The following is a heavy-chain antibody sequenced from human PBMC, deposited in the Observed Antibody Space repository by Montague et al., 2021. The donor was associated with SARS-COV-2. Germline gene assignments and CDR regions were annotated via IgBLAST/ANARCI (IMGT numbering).Heavy chain of an antibody. D-gene: IGHD3-10*01. Sequence: SETLSLTCTVSGGSISSSSYYWGWIRQPPGKGLEWIGSIYYSGSTYYNPSLKSRVTISVDTSKNQFSLKLSSVTAADTAVYYCARRESMVRGVIITFSSAFDFWGQGTLVTGSS. CDR3: ARRESMVRGVIITFSSAFDF. V-gene: IGHV4-39*01. CDR1: GGSISSSSYY. J-gene: IGHJ4*02. CDR2: IYYSGST.